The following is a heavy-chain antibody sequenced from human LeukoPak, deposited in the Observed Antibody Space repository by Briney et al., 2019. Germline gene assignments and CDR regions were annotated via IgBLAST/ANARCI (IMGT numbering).Heavy chain of an antibody. D-gene: IGHD2-15*01. CDR2: LYSNGDP. CDR3: ARGVVVVAATNFDY. V-gene: IGHV3-53*05. Sequence: GGSLRLSCAASGLTVSSNYMNWVRQAPGKGLEWVSVLYSNGDPYYAVSVKGRFTISRDNSKNTLYLQMNSLRSEDTAVYYCARGVVVVAATNFDYWGQGTLVTVSS. J-gene: IGHJ4*02. CDR1: GLTVSSNY.